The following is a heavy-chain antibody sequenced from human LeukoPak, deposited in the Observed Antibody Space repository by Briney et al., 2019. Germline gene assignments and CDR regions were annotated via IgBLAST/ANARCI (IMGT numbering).Heavy chain of an antibody. CDR3: ARDGYYDSSRDAFDI. CDR2: IYYSGST. Sequence: SETLSLTCTVSGGSISSYYWSWIRQPPGKGLEWIGYIYYSGSTNYNPSLKSRVTISADTSKNQFSLKLSSVTAADTAVYYCARDGYYDSSRDAFDIWGQGTMVTVSS. J-gene: IGHJ3*02. D-gene: IGHD3-22*01. V-gene: IGHV4-59*01. CDR1: GGSISSYY.